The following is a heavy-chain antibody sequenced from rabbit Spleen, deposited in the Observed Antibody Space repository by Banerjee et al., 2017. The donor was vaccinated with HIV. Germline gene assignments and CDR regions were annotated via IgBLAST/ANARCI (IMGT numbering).Heavy chain of an antibody. V-gene: IGHV1S40*01. Sequence: QSLEESGGGLVKPGGTLTLTCTASGVSFSNSHYMCWVRQAPGKGLEWIACIEGGSSAFSYFASWAKGRFTCSKTSSTTVTLQMTSLTAADTATYFCARDLAGVIGWNFNLWGQGTLVTVS. CDR1: GVSFSNSHY. CDR3: ARDLAGVIGWNFNL. J-gene: IGHJ4*01. CDR2: IEGGSSAFS. D-gene: IGHD4-1*01.